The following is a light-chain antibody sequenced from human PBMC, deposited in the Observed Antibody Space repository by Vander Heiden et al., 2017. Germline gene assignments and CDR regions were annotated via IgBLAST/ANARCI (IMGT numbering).Light chain of an antibody. J-gene: IGKJ4*01. CDR3: QQTYTTPQT. CDR1: QSISVY. Sequence: DILMTKSPSSLSASLGDRVTITSRTSQSISVYLNWYQQKPGKAPNLLIYIASSLQTGVPPRFSGSGSGIDFTLTISSLQPEDSATYYCQQTYTTPQTFGEGTKVEIK. V-gene: IGKV1-39*01. CDR2: IAS.